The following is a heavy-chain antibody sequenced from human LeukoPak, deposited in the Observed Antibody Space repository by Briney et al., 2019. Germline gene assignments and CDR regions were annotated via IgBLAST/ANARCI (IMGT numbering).Heavy chain of an antibody. J-gene: IGHJ5*02. Sequence: GGSLRLSCAASGFTFSSYWMSWVRQAPGKGLEWVANIKQDGSEKYYVDSVKGRFTISRDNAKNSLYLQMNCLRAEDTAVYYCARDKYNPQATYYDFWSGYWRDWFDPWGQGTLVTVSS. D-gene: IGHD3-3*01. V-gene: IGHV3-7*01. CDR1: GFTFSSYW. CDR2: IKQDGSEK. CDR3: ARDKYNPQATYYDFWSGYWRDWFDP.